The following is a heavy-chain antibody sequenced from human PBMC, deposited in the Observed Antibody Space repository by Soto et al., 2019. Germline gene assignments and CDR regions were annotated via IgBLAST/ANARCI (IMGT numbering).Heavy chain of an antibody. CDR1: RFAFSSYT. D-gene: IGHD3-10*01. CDR3: TRDRSSFMRGRIRGSYDGLDV. Sequence: QLVESGGGLVKPGGSLRVSCAASRFAFSSYTMHWVRQAPMKGLEWVASINSVGSYIYYADSVEGRFTISRDNAKNSVYLQMNSLRAEDTAVYYCTRDRSSFMRGRIRGSYDGLDVWGQGTTVLVS. V-gene: IGHV3-21*01. J-gene: IGHJ6*02. CDR2: INSVGSYI.